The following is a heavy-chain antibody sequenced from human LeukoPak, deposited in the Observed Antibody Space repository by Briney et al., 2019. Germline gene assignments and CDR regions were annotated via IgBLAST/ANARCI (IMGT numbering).Heavy chain of an antibody. CDR3: AKESSGGYYDSSGYTHFDY. Sequence: GGSLRLSCAASGFTFSSYAMSWVRQAPGKGLEWVSAISGSGGSTYYADSVKGRFTISRDNSKNTLYLQMNSLRAEDTAVYYCAKESSGGYYDSSGYTHFDYWGQGTLVTVSS. J-gene: IGHJ4*02. CDR2: ISGSGGST. V-gene: IGHV3-23*01. D-gene: IGHD3-22*01. CDR1: GFTFSSYA.